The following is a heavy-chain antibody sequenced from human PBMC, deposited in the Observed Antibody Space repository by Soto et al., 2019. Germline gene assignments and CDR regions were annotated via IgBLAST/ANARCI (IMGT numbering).Heavy chain of an antibody. CDR2: IYWDDDK. Sequence: SGPTLVNPTQTLTLTCTFSGFSLSTSGVGVGWIRQPPGKALEWLALIYWDDDKRYSPSLKSRLTITKDTSKNQVVLTMTNMDPVDTATYNCAHSRCGGDCLQSYSSHYYYGMDVWGQGTTVTVSS. CDR3: AHSRCGGDCLQSYSSHYYYGMDV. V-gene: IGHV2-5*02. CDR1: GFSLSTSGVG. J-gene: IGHJ6*02. D-gene: IGHD2-21*02.